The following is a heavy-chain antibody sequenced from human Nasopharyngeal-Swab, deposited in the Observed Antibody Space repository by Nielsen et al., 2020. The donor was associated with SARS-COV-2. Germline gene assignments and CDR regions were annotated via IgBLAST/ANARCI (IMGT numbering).Heavy chain of an antibody. CDR1: GFTFSDYA. J-gene: IGHJ4*02. CDR3: ARFSRCDDDCPSDY. V-gene: IGHV3-23*01. Sequence: GESLKISCTPSGFTFSDYAMNWVRLAPGKGLDWVASITSRGDRTYYGDSVKGRFTIFRENYKNTLYLQLNSLRAEDTARYYCARFSRCDDDCPSDYWGQGTLITVSS. D-gene: IGHD2-21*02. CDR2: ITSRGDRT.